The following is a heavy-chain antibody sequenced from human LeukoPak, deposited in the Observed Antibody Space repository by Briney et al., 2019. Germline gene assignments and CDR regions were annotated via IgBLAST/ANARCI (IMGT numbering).Heavy chain of an antibody. J-gene: IGHJ4*02. Sequence: PGGSLRLSCAASGFTFSSYAMSWVRQAPGKGLEWVSAISGSGGSTYYADSVKGRFTISRDNSKNPLYLPMNSLRAEDAAVYYCAKVAEDIVLVPAAIPHFDCWGQGTLVTVSS. V-gene: IGHV3-23*01. CDR2: ISGSGGST. D-gene: IGHD2-2*02. CDR1: GFTFSSYA. CDR3: AKVAEDIVLVPAAIPHFDC.